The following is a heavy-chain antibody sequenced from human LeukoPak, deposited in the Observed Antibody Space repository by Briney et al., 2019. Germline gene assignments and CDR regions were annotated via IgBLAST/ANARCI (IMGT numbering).Heavy chain of an antibody. Sequence: GGSLRLSCAASGFTFSSYAMHWVRQAPGKGLEWVAFISYDGSNKYYADSVKGRFTISRDNAKNSLYLQMNSLRVEDTAVYYCASRYGSGSYTVVYWGQGTLVTVSS. CDR2: ISYDGSNK. CDR3: ASRYGSGSYTVVY. D-gene: IGHD3-10*01. J-gene: IGHJ4*02. V-gene: IGHV3-30-3*01. CDR1: GFTFSSYA.